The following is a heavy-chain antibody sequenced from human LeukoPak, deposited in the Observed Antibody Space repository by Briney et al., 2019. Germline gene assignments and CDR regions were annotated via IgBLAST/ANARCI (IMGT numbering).Heavy chain of an antibody. CDR3: AKVLDYYYYGMNV. CDR1: GFTFSNYA. CDR2: TSGSGGST. Sequence: PGPSLRLSCAASGFTFSNYAMNWVRQAPRKGLECVSATSGSGGSTYYADSVKGRFTISRDNSKNTVYLQMNSLRAEDTAVYYCAKVLDYYYYGMNVWGQGTTVTVSS. J-gene: IGHJ6*02. V-gene: IGHV3-23*01.